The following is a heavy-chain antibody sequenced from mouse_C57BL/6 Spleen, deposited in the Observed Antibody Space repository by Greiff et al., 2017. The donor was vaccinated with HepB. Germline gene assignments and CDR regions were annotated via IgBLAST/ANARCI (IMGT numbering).Heavy chain of an antibody. D-gene: IGHD1-1*01. CDR1: GYTFTDYN. CDR3: AREGLRGAMDY. V-gene: IGHV1-22*01. CDR2: INPNNGGT. Sequence: EVQLVESGPELVKPGASVKMSCKASGYTFTDYNMHWVKQSHGKSLEWIGYINPNNGGTSYNQKFKGKATLTVNKSSSTAYMELRSLTSEDSAVYYCAREGLRGAMDYWGQGTSVTVSS. J-gene: IGHJ4*01.